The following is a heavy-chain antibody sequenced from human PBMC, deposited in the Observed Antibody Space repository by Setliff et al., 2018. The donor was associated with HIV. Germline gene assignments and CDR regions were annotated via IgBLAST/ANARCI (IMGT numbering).Heavy chain of an antibody. CDR3: ASGLICGGDCTWTVDY. J-gene: IGHJ4*02. CDR1: GGTFSDYA. Sequence: ASVKVSCKASGGTFSDYAINWVQQAPGQGLEWMGWINPNSGGTNYAQKFQGRVTMTRDTSISTAYMELSRLRSDDTAVYYCASGLICGGDCTWTVDYWGQGTLVTVSS. D-gene: IGHD2-21*02. V-gene: IGHV1-2*02. CDR2: INPNSGGT.